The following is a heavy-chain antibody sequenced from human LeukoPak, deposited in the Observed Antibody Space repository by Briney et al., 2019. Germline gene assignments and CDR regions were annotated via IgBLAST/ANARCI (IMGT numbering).Heavy chain of an antibody. V-gene: IGHV3-11*01. CDR3: ARTRGSYNYYYYMDV. Sequence: GGSLRLSCAASGFTFSDYYMSWIRQAPGKGLECVSYISSSGSTIYYANSVKGRFTISRDNAKNSLYLQMNSLRAEDTAVYYCARTRGSYNYYYYMDVWGKGTTVTVSS. J-gene: IGHJ6*03. CDR2: ISSSGSTI. D-gene: IGHD3-16*01. CDR1: GFTFSDYY.